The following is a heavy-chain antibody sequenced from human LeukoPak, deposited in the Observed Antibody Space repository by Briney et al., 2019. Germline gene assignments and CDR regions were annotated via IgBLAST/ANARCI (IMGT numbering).Heavy chain of an antibody. J-gene: IGHJ4*02. D-gene: IGHD3-22*01. V-gene: IGHV1-2*06. Sequence: GASVKVSCKASGYTFTGYYMHWVRQAPGQGLEWMGRINPNSGSTNYAQKFQGRGTMTRDTTISTAYMELSRLRSDDTAVYYCARDWDEYDGSGYSYWGQGTLVTVSS. CDR1: GYTFTGYY. CDR2: INPNSGST. CDR3: ARDWDEYDGSGYSY.